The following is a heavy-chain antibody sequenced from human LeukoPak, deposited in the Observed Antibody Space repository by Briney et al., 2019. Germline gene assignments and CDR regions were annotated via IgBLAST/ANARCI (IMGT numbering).Heavy chain of an antibody. CDR1: GFTFSNAW. J-gene: IGHJ4*02. CDR2: IKSKTDGGTT. CDR3: TTFGYDSSGYYYRPIDY. Sequence: GGSLRLSCAASGFTFSNAWMNWVRQAPGKGLEWVGRIKSKTDGGTTDYAAPVKGRFTISRDDSKNTLYLQMNSLKTEDTAVYYCTTFGYDSSGYYYRPIDYWGQGTLVTVSS. D-gene: IGHD3-22*01. V-gene: IGHV3-15*07.